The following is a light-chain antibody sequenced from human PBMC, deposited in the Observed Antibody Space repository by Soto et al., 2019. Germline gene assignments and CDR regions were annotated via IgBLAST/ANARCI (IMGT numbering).Light chain of an antibody. J-gene: IGLJ1*01. V-gene: IGLV2-14*02. Sequence: QSALTQPASVSGSPGQSITISCTGTSSDVGSYNLVSWYQQHPGKAPKLMIYEGSKRPSGVSNRFSGSKSGNTASLTISGLQPEDEADYYCSSHTSGSTRVFGSGTKVTVL. CDR3: SSHTSGSTRV. CDR1: SSDVGSYNL. CDR2: EGS.